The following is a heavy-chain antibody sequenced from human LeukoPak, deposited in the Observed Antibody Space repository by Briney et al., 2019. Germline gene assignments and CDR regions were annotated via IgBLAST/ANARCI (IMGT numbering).Heavy chain of an antibody. D-gene: IGHD5-12*01. CDR1: GLTVSCDY. V-gene: IGHV3-53*01. Sequence: GGSLRLSCAASGLTVSCDYMRWVRQAPGMGLECVSIVYSDGTTYYADSVKGRFTISRDDSKNTLYLRMDNLRAEDTAVYYCAREGEYSGSPTDYWGQGTLVTVSS. CDR2: VYSDGTT. CDR3: AREGEYSGSPTDY. J-gene: IGHJ4*02.